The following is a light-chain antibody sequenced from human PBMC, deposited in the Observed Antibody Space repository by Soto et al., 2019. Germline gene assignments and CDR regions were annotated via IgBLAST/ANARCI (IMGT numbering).Light chain of an antibody. V-gene: IGKV3-11*01. J-gene: IGKJ1*01. Sequence: EVVLTQSPATLSLSPGERATLSCRASPSVLTYVAWYQQKPGQAPRLLIYDASTRATGVPARFSGSGSGTDFTLTISSLEPEDFAVYYCQQRERTFGQGTKVEI. CDR2: DAS. CDR1: PSVLTY. CDR3: QQRERT.